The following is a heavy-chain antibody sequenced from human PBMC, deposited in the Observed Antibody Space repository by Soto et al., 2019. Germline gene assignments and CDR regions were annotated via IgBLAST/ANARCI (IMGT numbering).Heavy chain of an antibody. CDR1: GGSMNSYY. Sequence: PSETLSLTFSVSGGSMNSYYWSWVRQPPGKGLEYIGYAYYSGSTYYNSSLESRVTISVDTTKNQFSLKLTSVTAADTAVYYCARGGWSIDYWGQGTLVTVSS. D-gene: IGHD6-19*01. CDR3: ARGGWSIDY. J-gene: IGHJ4*02. V-gene: IGHV4-59*01. CDR2: AYYSGST.